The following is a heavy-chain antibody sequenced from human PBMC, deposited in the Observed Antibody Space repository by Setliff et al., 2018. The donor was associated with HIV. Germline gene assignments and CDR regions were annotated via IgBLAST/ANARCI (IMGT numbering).Heavy chain of an antibody. J-gene: IGHJ5*02. D-gene: IGHD2-21*02. CDR3: VRGGLTEIDL. Sequence: SETLSLTCTVSGGALNDYSWSWIRQSPGKRLEWIGYIRYTDSTDYNPSLESRVTMSVDTSKKQISLKLTSVTAADSAVYYCVRGGLTEIDLWGQGRLVTVSS. CDR1: GGALNDYS. V-gene: IGHV4-59*01. CDR2: IRYTDST.